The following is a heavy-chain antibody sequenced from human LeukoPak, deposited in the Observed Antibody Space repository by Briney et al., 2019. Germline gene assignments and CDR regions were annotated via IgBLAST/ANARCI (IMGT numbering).Heavy chain of an antibody. V-gene: IGHV4-30-4*01. J-gene: IGHJ4*02. CDR1: GGSISSGDYY. Sequence: SQTLSLTCTVSGGSISSGDYYWSWIRQPPGKGLEWFGYIYYSGITYYNPSLKSRVTISVDTSKNQFSLKLRSVTAADTAVYYCARERRGMTQLDYWGQGTLVTVSS. CDR2: IYYSGIT. CDR3: ARERRGMTQLDY.